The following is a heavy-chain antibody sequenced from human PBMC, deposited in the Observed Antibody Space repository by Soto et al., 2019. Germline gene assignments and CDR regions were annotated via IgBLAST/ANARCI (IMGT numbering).Heavy chain of an antibody. Sequence: ASVKVSCKVSGYTLTELSMHWVRQAPGKGPEWMGGFDPEDGETIYAQKSQGRVTMTEDTSTDTAYMELSSLRSEDTAVYYCATDFIYYYHSSGLAVDYWGQGTLVTVSS. CDR2: FDPEDGET. J-gene: IGHJ4*02. CDR3: ATDFIYYYHSSGLAVDY. CDR1: GYTLTELS. V-gene: IGHV1-24*01. D-gene: IGHD3-22*01.